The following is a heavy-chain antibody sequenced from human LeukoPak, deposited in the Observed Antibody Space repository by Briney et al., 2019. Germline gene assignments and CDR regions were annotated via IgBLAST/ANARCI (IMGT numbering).Heavy chain of an antibody. V-gene: IGHV3-30*03. CDR1: GFTFSNYG. D-gene: IGHD2-21*02. J-gene: IGHJ3*02. CDR3: ARFVVVTATGHDAFDI. Sequence: PGGSLRLSCAASGFTFSNYGMNWVRQAPGKGLEWVAVISYDGINKYYADSVKGRFTFSRDNSKNTMYLQMNSLRPEDTAVYYCARFVVVTATGHDAFDIWGQGTMVIVSS. CDR2: ISYDGINK.